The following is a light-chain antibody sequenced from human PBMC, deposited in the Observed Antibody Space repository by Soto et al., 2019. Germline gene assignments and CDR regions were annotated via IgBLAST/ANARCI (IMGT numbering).Light chain of an antibody. V-gene: IGKV3-15*01. Sequence: EIVMTQSPATLSVSPGERATLSCRASQSVSSNLAWYHQKPGQAPRLLIYGASTRATGIPARFSGSGSGTEFTITIISLQSEDVAVYYCQQSGTSSPVAFGGGTKVEIK. CDR1: QSVSSN. J-gene: IGKJ4*01. CDR3: QQSGTSSPVA. CDR2: GAS.